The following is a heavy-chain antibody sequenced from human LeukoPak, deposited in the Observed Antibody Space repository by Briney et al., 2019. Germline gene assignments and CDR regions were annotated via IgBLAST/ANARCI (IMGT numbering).Heavy chain of an antibody. CDR2: ISVSGGGT. CDR1: GLTFSSYA. Sequence: GGSLRLSCAASGLTFSSYAMSGVRQAPGKGLEWVSGISVSGGGTNYADSLKGGFPIHKDHSNTRLSLQMTMLRDEHRTVNYCSKVGSIRWMIVAANDISFDYWGQGTLVTVSS. CDR3: SKVGSIRWMIVAANDISFDY. V-gene: IGHV3-23*01. J-gene: IGHJ4*02. D-gene: IGHD3-22*01.